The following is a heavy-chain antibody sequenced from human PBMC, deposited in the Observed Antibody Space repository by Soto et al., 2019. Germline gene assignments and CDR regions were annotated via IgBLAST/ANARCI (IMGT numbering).Heavy chain of an antibody. D-gene: IGHD3-22*01. CDR1: GFTFSSYG. CDR2: IWYDGSNK. J-gene: IGHJ6*02. Sequence: HPGGSLRLSCAASGFTFSSYGMHWVRQAPGKGLEWVAVIWYDGSNKYYADSVKGRFTISRDNSKNTLYLQMNSLRAEDTAVYYCARDREDYYDSSGYYYAGPYYGMDVWGQGTTVTVSS. CDR3: ARDREDYYDSSGYYYAGPYYGMDV. V-gene: IGHV3-33*01.